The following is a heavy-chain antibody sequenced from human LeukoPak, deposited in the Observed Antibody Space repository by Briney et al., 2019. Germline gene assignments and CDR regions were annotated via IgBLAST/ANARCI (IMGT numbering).Heavy chain of an antibody. CDR3: ARLEDTTYYFDY. J-gene: IGHJ4*02. CDR1: RGSVISGTYY. CDR2: VSYSGTT. V-gene: IGHV4-61*01. D-gene: IGHD1-14*01. Sequence: PSETLSLTCTVSRGSVISGTYYWSWIRQPPGKELEWIGYVSYSGTTNYNPSLKSRVTISVDTSKNQFSLKLSSVTAADTAVYYCARLEDTTYYFDYWGQGILVTVSS.